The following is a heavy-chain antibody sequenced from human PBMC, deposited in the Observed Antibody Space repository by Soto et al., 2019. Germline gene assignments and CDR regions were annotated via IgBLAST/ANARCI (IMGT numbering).Heavy chain of an antibody. Sequence: ASVKVSCKASGGTFSSYAISWVRQAPGQGLEWMGGIIPIFGTANYAQKFQGRVTITADESTSTAYMGLSSLRSEDTAVYYCARDDYYDSSGYYYGSFDYWGQGTLVTVSS. CDR3: ARDDYYDSSGYYYGSFDY. CDR2: IIPIFGTA. D-gene: IGHD3-22*01. CDR1: GGTFSSYA. J-gene: IGHJ4*02. V-gene: IGHV1-69*13.